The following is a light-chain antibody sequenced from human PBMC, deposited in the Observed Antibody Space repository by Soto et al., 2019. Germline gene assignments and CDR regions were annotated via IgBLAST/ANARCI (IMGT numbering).Light chain of an antibody. CDR2: SNN. J-gene: IGLJ2*01. V-gene: IGLV1-44*01. CDR3: AAWDDSLKGV. CDR1: SSNIGSNT. Sequence: QSVLTQPPSASGTPGQRVTISCSGSSSNIGSNTVNWYQQLPGTAPKLLIYSNNQRPSGVPDRFSGSKSGTSASLAISRLQSEDEADYYCAAWDDSLKGVFGGGTKLTVL.